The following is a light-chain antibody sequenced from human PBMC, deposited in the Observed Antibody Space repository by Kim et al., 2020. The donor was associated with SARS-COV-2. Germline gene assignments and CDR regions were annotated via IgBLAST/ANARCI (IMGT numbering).Light chain of an antibody. CDR2: AVS. Sequence: GHAITICCTGTSIAGSGYDFFSWYQQHPGKAATRVISAVSARPAGVPDGCSGSNAGNAVSLTFSGLLAEDDADYYCCSYAGIYTLVFGGGTHLAVL. J-gene: IGLJ2*01. CDR1: SIAGSGYDF. CDR3: CSYAGIYTLV. V-gene: IGLV2-11*01.